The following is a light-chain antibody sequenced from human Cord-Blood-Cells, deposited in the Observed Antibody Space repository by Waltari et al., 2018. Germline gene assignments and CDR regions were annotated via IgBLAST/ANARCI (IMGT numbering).Light chain of an antibody. CDR2: GAS. Sequence: IVMTQSPATLSVSPGERATLSCRASQSVSRNLAWYQQKPRQAPRLLIYGASTRATGIPARFSGSGSGTEFTLTISSLQSEDFAVYYCQQYNNWPFTFGGGTKVEIK. V-gene: IGKV3-15*01. J-gene: IGKJ4*01. CDR3: QQYNNWPFT. CDR1: QSVSRN.